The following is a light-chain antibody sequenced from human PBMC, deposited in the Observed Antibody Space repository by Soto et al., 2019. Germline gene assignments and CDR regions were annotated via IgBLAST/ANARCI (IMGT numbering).Light chain of an antibody. V-gene: IGLV2-14*01. CDR1: SSDVGGYNS. CDR2: DVT. J-gene: IGLJ1*01. Sequence: QSALTQPASVSGSPGQSITISCTGTSSDVGGYNSVSWYQQHPGKAPKLILYDVTDRPSGVSYRFSGSKSGNTAPLTISGLQAADEADYFCSSFTSSMTNVFGSGTKVTVL. CDR3: SSFTSSMTNV.